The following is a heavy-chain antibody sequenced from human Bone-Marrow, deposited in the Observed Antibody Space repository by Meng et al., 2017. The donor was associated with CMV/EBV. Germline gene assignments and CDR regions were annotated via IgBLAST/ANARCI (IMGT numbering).Heavy chain of an antibody. V-gene: IGHV3-30*14. CDR1: GFTFSSYA. CDR3: ARERSSTGMY. Sequence: GGSLRLSCAASGFTFSSYAMHWVRQAPGKGLEWVAVISYDGSNKYYADSVKGRFTISRDNSKNTLYLQMNSLRAEDTAVYYCARERSSTGMYWGQGTLVTVSS. J-gene: IGHJ4*02. CDR2: ISYDGSNK. D-gene: IGHD6-13*01.